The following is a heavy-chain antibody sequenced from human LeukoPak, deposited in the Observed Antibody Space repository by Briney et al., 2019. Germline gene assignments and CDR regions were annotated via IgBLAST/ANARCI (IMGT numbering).Heavy chain of an antibody. CDR3: ARDSGGIVVVPAAPPYYYYYYGIDV. D-gene: IGHD2-2*01. Sequence: GASVKVSCKASGYTFTSYGISWVRQAPGQGLEWMGWISAYNGNTNYAQKLQGRVTMTTDTSTSTAYMELRSLTSDDTAVYYCARDSGGIVVVPAAPPYYYYYYGIDVWGQGTTVTVSS. V-gene: IGHV1-18*01. CDR1: GYTFTSYG. J-gene: IGHJ6*02. CDR2: ISAYNGNT.